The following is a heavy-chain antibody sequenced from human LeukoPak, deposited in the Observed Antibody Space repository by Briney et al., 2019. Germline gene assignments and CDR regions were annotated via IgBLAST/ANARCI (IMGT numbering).Heavy chain of an antibody. V-gene: IGHV3-73*01. J-gene: IGHJ4*02. CDR1: GFTFSGSA. CDR2: IRSKANSYAT. D-gene: IGHD3-10*01. Sequence: GGSLRLSCAASGFTFSGSAMHWVRQASGKGLEWVGRIRSKANSYATAYAASVKGRFTISRGDSKNTAYLQMNSLKTEDTAVYYCTRHGSETGFDYWGQGTLVTVSS. CDR3: TRHGSETGFDY.